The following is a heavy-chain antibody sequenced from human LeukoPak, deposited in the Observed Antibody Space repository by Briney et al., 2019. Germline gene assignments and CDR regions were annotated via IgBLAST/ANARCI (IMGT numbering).Heavy chain of an antibody. V-gene: IGHV4-59*11. D-gene: IGHD6-19*01. CDR2: IHYSGMT. Sequence: PSETLSLTCSVSGDSISSHFWSWIRQPPGKGLEWIGYIHYSGMTNSNPSLKSRATLSTDTATNLFSLRLTSVTAADTALYFCAREASSDPRLSSYFLDVWGEGTAVTVSS. CDR1: GDSISSHF. CDR3: AREASSDPRLSSYFLDV. J-gene: IGHJ6*03.